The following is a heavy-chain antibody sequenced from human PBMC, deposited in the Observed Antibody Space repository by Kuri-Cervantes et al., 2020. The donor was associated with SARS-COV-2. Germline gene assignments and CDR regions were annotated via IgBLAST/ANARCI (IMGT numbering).Heavy chain of an antibody. Sequence: GGSLRLSCAASGSIFSDFGMNWVRQAPGKGLEWVSYISSSSTTIYYADSVKGRFTISRDNAKNSLYLQMNSLRAEDTAVYYCARVFGSYVAAAAAYYFDYWGQGTLVTVSS. J-gene: IGHJ4*02. CDR1: GSIFSDFG. CDR2: ISSSSTTI. V-gene: IGHV3-48*01. D-gene: IGHD6-13*01. CDR3: ARVFGSYVAAAAAYYFDY.